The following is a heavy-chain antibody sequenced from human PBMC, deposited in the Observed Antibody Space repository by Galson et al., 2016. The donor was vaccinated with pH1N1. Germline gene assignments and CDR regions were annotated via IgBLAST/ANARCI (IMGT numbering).Heavy chain of an antibody. CDR1: GYDFSNYW. Sequence: QSGAEVKKPGESLKISCTGSGYDFSNYWIGWVRQMPGKGLEWMGIIYPGDSDTRYSPSFQGQVTISADKSIDTAFLQWNSLKASDTAMYYCARHRGGGGGDSYYCDYWGQGALVTVSS. CDR3: ARHRGGGGGDSYYCDY. V-gene: IGHV5-51*03. CDR2: IYPGDSDT. J-gene: IGHJ4*02. D-gene: IGHD2-21*02.